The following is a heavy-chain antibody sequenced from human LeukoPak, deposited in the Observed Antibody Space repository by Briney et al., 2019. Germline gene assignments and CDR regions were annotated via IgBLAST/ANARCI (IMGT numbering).Heavy chain of an antibody. D-gene: IGHD4-17*01. CDR2: ISAYNGNT. V-gene: IGHV1-18*04. CDR1: GYTFTSYY. CDR3: ARVSYGDYVWGHMN. Sequence: ASVKVSCKASGYTFTSYYMHWVRQAPGQGLEWMGWISAYNGNTNYAQKPQGRVTMTTDTSTSTAYMELRSLRSDDTAVYYCARVSYGDYVWGHMNWGQGTLVTVSS. J-gene: IGHJ4*02.